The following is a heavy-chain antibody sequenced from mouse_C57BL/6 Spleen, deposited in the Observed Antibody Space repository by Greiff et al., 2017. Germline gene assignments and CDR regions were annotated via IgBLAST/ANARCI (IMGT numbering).Heavy chain of an antibody. CDR2: INPGSGGT. Sequence: QVQLKQSGAELVRPGTSVKVSCKASGYAFTNYLIEWVKQRPGQGLEWIGVINPGSGGTNYNEKFKGKATLTADKSSSPAYMQLSSLTSEDSAVYFCAMSLDSYWYFDGWGTGTTVTVSS. CDR1: GYAFTNYL. CDR3: AMSLDSYWYFDG. V-gene: IGHV1-54*01. J-gene: IGHJ1*03.